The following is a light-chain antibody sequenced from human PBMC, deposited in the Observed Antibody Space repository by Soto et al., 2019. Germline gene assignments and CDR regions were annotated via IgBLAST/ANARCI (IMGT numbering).Light chain of an antibody. J-gene: IGKJ5*01. CDR2: KTS. V-gene: IGKV1-5*03. CDR3: QQYDSYPIT. CDR1: QNISIW. Sequence: DIQMTQSPSTLSAYVRDRVTITCRASQNISIWLAWYQQKPGKAPKLLIYKTSTPESGVPSRFRGSGSDTVFTLTISSLQPDDFATYYCQQYDSYPITFGQGTRLENK.